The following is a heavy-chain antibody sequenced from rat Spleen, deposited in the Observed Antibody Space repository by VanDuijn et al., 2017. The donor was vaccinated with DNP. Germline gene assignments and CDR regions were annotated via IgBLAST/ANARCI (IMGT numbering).Heavy chain of an antibody. CDR3: ARPDY. Sequence: EVQLVETGGGLVQPGRSLKLSCVASGFTFSTYWMYWIRQAPAKGLEWVAYIGSPAYAPYYTDSVKGRFTVSRDNAKSTLYLQMDSLRSEDTATYYCARPDYWGQGVMVTVSS. CDR2: IGSPAYAP. J-gene: IGHJ2*01. V-gene: IGHV5-58*01. CDR1: GFTFSTYW.